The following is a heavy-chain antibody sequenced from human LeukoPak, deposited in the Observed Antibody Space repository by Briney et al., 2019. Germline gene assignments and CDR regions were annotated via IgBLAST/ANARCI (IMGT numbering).Heavy chain of an antibody. Sequence: ASVEVSCKASGGTFSSYAISWVRQAPGQGLEWMGRIIPILGIANYAQKFQGRVTITADKSTSTAYMELSSLRSEDTAVYYCASEVDTAMAYSDYWGQGTLVTVSS. D-gene: IGHD5-18*01. CDR3: ASEVDTAMAYSDY. J-gene: IGHJ4*02. V-gene: IGHV1-69*04. CDR1: GGTFSSYA. CDR2: IIPILGIA.